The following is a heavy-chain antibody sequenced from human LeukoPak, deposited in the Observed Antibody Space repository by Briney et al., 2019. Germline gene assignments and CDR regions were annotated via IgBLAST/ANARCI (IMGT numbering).Heavy chain of an antibody. CDR2: INHSGST. CDR3: ASYKKSRYYDFWSGRAYYYYYMDV. CDR1: GGSFSGYY. D-gene: IGHD3-3*01. Sequence: SETLSLTCAVYGGSFSGYYWSWIRQPPGKGLEWIGEINHSGSTNYNPSLKSRVTISVDTSKNQFSLKLSSVTAADTAVYYCASYKKSRYYDFWSGRAYYYYYMDVWGKGTTVTVSS. V-gene: IGHV4-34*01. J-gene: IGHJ6*03.